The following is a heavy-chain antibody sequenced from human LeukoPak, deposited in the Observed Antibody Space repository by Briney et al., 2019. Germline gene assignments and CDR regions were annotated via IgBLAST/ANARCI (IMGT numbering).Heavy chain of an antibody. V-gene: IGHV3-30-3*01. CDR2: ISYDGTKK. CDR1: GFTFSNYA. J-gene: IGHJ4*02. CDR3: ARGGNYYDPWWVY. Sequence: PGGSLRLSCAASGFTFSNYAIHWVRQAPGKGLEWVAVISYDGTKKNYADSVQGRFTMSRDNSKNTMYLQMNSLRAEDTAVYYCARGGNYYDPWWVYWGQGTLVTVSS. D-gene: IGHD3-22*01.